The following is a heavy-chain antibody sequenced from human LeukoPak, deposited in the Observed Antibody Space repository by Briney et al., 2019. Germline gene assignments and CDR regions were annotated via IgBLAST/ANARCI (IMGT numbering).Heavy chain of an antibody. CDR3: ARAQVGYNWFDP. CDR1: GFTFSSYE. Sequence: GGSLRLSCAASGFTFSSYEMNWVRQAPGKGLKWVSYISSSGSTIYYADSVKGRFTISRDNAKNSLYLQMNSLRAEDTAVYYCARAQVGYNWFDPWGQGTLVTVSS. CDR2: ISSSGSTI. D-gene: IGHD1-26*01. J-gene: IGHJ5*02. V-gene: IGHV3-48*03.